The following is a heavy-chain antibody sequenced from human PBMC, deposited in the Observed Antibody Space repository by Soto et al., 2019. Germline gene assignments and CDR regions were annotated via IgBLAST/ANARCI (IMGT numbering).Heavy chain of an antibody. Sequence: QVQLVESGGGVVQPGRSLRLSCAASGFTFSSYGMHWVRQAPGKGLEWVAVIWYDGSNKYHADSVKGRFTISRDNSKNALYLERNRLRAEDEAVYYCAGVGPEGQVEAYYYSYGMDVWGQGTTVTVSS. CDR2: IWYDGSNK. CDR3: AGVGPEGQVEAYYYSYGMDV. J-gene: IGHJ6*02. V-gene: IGHV3-33*01. CDR1: GFTFSSYG.